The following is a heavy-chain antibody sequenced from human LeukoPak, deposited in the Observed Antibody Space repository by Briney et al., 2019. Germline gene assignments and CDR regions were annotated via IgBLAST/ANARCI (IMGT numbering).Heavy chain of an antibody. CDR1: GYTFTNYG. V-gene: IGHV1-18*01. CDR3: ANSNGYSYGYYNYYYYMDV. Sequence: ASVKVSCKASGYTFTNYGISWVRQAPGQGLEWMGWISVYNGNTNYAQKFQGRVTMTTDTSTSTAYMELSSLRSEDTAVYYCANSNGYSYGYYNYYYYMDVWGKGTTVTVSS. D-gene: IGHD5-18*01. J-gene: IGHJ6*03. CDR2: ISVYNGNT.